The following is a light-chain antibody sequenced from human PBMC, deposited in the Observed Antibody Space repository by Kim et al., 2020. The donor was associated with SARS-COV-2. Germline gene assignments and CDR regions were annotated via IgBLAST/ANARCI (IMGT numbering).Light chain of an antibody. CDR2: EDS. J-gene: IGLJ2*01. V-gene: IGLV3-1*01. Sequence: SYELTQPPSVSVSLGQTASITCSGDKLGGKYVCWYQQKAGQSPVLAIYEDSKRPSGIPERFSASNSGHTATLTISGTQAMDEADYYCQAWDSGAVVFGGG. CDR1: KLGGKY. CDR3: QAWDSGAVV.